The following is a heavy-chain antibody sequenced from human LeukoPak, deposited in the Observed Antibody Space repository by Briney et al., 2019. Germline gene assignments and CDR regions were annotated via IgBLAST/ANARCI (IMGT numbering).Heavy chain of an antibody. D-gene: IGHD3-16*02. J-gene: IGHJ4*02. CDR1: GGTFSSYA. V-gene: IGHV1-69*05. CDR3: ARVSDYVWGSYRFGY. CDR2: IIPIFGTA. Sequence: GASVKVSCKASGGTFSSYAISWVRQAPGQGLEWMGGIIPIFGTANYAQKFQGRVTITTDESTSTAYMELSSLRSEDTAVYYCARVSDYVWGSYRFGYWGQGTLVTVSS.